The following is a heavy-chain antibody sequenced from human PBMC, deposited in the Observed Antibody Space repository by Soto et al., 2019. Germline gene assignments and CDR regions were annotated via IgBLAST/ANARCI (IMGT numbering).Heavy chain of an antibody. J-gene: IGHJ4*02. CDR2: IIPIFGTA. CDR3: ASRPYSYGPLDY. V-gene: IGHV1-69*13. D-gene: IGHD5-18*01. Sequence: GASVKVSCKASGGTFSSYAISWVRQAPGQGLEWMGGIIPIFGTANYAQKFQGRVTITADESTSTAYMELSSLRSEDTAVYYCASRPYSYGPLDYWGQGTLVTVSS. CDR1: GGTFSSYA.